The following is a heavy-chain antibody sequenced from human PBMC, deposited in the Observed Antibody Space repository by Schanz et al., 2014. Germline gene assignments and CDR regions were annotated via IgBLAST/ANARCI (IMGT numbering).Heavy chain of an antibody. Sequence: QVQLQESGPGLVKPSQTLSLTCTVSGGSIRSGTYYWSCIRQPAGKALEWVGRVFPNGITNYNPSLKSRAPMALGTSNSQCSRPLASLTAADAAVYYCARDTTWRLDLWGRGTLVTVSS. CDR2: VFPNGIT. D-gene: IGHD1-1*01. J-gene: IGHJ2*01. CDR3: ARDTTWRLDL. V-gene: IGHV4-61*02. CDR1: GGSIRSGTYY.